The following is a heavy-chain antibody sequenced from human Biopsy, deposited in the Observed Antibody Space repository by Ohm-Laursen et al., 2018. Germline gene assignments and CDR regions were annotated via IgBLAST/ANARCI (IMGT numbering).Heavy chain of an antibody. CDR1: GGSMSGDY. CDR3: ARSNGYGDYRFDD. CDR2: ISDRGTT. J-gene: IGHJ4*02. V-gene: IGHV4-59*01. D-gene: IGHD4-11*01. Sequence: TLSLTCTVSGGSMSGDYWSWIRQSPRKGLEWIGHISDRGTTNYNPSLESRITISLDTSKNQFSLMLSSVTAADTAVYYCARSNGYGDYRFDDWGQGTLVTVAS.